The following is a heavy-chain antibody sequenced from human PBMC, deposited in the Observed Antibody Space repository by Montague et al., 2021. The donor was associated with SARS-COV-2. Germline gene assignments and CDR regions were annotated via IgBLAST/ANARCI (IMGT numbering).Heavy chain of an antibody. V-gene: IGHV4-59*08. CDR2: IYYSGST. D-gene: IGHD4-11*01. CDR1: GDSISNYS. CDR3: ARHLRVTTVTSNMYHYAMDL. Sequence: SETLSLTCSVSGDSISNYSWSWIRQSPGKGLEWIGYIYYSGSTNYNPSLTSRVTISVDTSKNQVSLKLTSVTAADTAVYYCARHLRVTTVTSNMYHYAMDLWGQGTTVTVSS. J-gene: IGHJ6*02.